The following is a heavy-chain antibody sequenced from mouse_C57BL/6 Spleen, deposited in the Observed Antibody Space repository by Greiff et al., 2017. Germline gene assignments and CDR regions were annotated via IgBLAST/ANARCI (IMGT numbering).Heavy chain of an antibody. J-gene: IGHJ4*01. Sequence: QVQLQQPGAELVKPGASVKMSCKASGYTFTSYWLTWVKQRPGQGLEWIGDIYPGSGSTNYNEKSKSKATLTVDTSSSTAYMQLSSLTSEDSAVYYCARGMVTTRAMDYWGQGTSVTVSS. CDR1: GYTFTSYW. V-gene: IGHV1-55*01. CDR3: ARGMVTTRAMDY. D-gene: IGHD2-2*01. CDR2: IYPGSGST.